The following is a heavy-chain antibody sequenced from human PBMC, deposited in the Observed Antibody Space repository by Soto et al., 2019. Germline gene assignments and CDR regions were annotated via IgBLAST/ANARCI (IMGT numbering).Heavy chain of an antibody. J-gene: IGHJ4*02. Sequence: PGGSLRLSCAASGFTFSGSAMHWVRQGSGKGLEWVGRIRSKANSYATAYAASVKGRFTISRDDSKNTAYLQMNSLKTEDTAVYYCTSPTVTRWGWGQGTLVTVSS. CDR3: TSPTVTRWG. CDR1: GFTFSGSA. D-gene: IGHD4-17*01. CDR2: IRSKANSYAT. V-gene: IGHV3-73*01.